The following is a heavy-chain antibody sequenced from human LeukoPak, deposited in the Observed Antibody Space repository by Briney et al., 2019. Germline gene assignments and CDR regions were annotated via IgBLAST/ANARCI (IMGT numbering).Heavy chain of an antibody. D-gene: IGHD3-10*01. Sequence: GGSLRLSCAASGFTFSTYWMNWVRQAPWKGLEWVANIKPDGSDMYYVDSVKGRFTVSRDNSKNTLYLQMNSLRAEDTAVYYCAKEVSSGDLDYWGQGTLVTVSS. J-gene: IGHJ4*02. CDR1: GFTFSTYW. CDR2: IKPDGSDM. CDR3: AKEVSSGDLDY. V-gene: IGHV3-7*01.